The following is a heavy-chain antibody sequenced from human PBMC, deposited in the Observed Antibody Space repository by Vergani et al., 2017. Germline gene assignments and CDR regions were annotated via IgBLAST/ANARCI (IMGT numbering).Heavy chain of an antibody. CDR1: GGSINTGAYY. CDR2: IYSTGST. Sequence: QVHLPESGPRLVRPSQTLSLTCTVSGGSINTGAYYWSWIRQPAGKGLEWIGYIYSTGSTNYNPSLNSRVTMSVDTSKNQFSLKVRSVTAADPAVYFCARVMYRDEASTGYRLEGMDIWGQGTTVTISS. J-gene: IGHJ6*02. CDR3: ARVMYRDEASTGYRLEGMDI. V-gene: IGHV4-61*10. D-gene: IGHD3-9*01.